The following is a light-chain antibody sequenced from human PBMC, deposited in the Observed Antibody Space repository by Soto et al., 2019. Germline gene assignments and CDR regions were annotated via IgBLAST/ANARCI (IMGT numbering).Light chain of an antibody. J-gene: IGKJ2*01. CDR2: DAS. Sequence: EIVLTQSPGTLSLSPGERATLSCRASQSVSSSYLAWYQQKPGQAPRLLISDASSRATGIPDRFSGSGSGTDFTLTISRLEPEDFAVYYCQQYSSSHTFGPGTKLEIK. CDR1: QSVSSSY. V-gene: IGKV3-20*01. CDR3: QQYSSSHT.